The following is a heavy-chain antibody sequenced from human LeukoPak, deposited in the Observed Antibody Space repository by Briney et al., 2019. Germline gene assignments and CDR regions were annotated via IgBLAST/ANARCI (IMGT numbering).Heavy chain of an antibody. D-gene: IGHD6-19*01. CDR3: AGHSYGFMAVAGTDP. CDR2: IYYSGST. CDR1: GGSISSGGYS. V-gene: IGHV4-61*08. Sequence: PSETLSLTCAVSGGSISSGGYSWSWIRQPPGKGLEWIGYIYYSGSTNYNPSLKSRVTISVDTSKNQFSLKLSSVTAADTAVYYYAGHSYGFMAVAGTDPWGQGTLVTVSS. J-gene: IGHJ5*02.